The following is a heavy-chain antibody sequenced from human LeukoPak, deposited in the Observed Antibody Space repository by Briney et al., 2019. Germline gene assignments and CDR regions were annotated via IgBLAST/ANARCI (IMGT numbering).Heavy chain of an antibody. Sequence: PSETLSITCTVSGGSISSSSYYWSWIRQPPGKGLEWIGYIYHSGSTNYNPSLKSRVTISVDTSKNQFSLKLSSVTAADTAVYYCATGTMIFSTDVFDIWGKGKMVTVSS. CDR3: ATGTMIFSTDVFDI. CDR2: IYHSGST. D-gene: IGHD3-22*01. J-gene: IGHJ3*02. CDR1: GGSISSSSYY. V-gene: IGHV4-61*01.